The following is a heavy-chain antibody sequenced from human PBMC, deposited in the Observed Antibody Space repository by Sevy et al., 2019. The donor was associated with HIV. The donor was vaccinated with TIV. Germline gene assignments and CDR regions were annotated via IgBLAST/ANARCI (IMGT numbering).Heavy chain of an antibody. Sequence: SENLSLTCAVSGGSISSSNWWSWVRQPPGKGLEWIGEIYHSGSTNYYPSLKSRVTISVDKSKNQFSLKLSSVTAADTAVYYCARASYVVVVAATLNWFDPWGHGTLVTVSS. CDR3: ARASYVVVVAATLNWFDP. CDR1: GGSISSSNW. J-gene: IGHJ5*02. D-gene: IGHD2-15*01. V-gene: IGHV4-4*02. CDR2: IYHSGST.